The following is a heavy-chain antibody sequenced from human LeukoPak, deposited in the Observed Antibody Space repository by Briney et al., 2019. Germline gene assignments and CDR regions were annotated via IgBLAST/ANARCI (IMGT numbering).Heavy chain of an antibody. V-gene: IGHV3-9*03. J-gene: IGHJ4*02. Sequence: TGGSLRLSCAASGFTFDDYAMHWVRQAPGKGLEWVSGISWNSGSIGYADSVKGRFTISRDNAKNSLYLQMNSLRAEDMALYYCAKIAAAAPSDYWGQGILVTVS. CDR1: GFTFDDYA. CDR3: AKIAAAAPSDY. D-gene: IGHD6-13*01. CDR2: ISWNSGSI.